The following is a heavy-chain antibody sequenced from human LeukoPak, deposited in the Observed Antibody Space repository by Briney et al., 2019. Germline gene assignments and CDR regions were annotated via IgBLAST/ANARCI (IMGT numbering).Heavy chain of an antibody. CDR2: INPNSGGT. CDR1: GYTFTGYY. J-gene: IGHJ3*02. D-gene: IGHD2-15*01. V-gene: IGHV1-2*02. Sequence: EASVKVSCKASGYTFTGYYMNWVRQAPGQGLEWMGWINPNSGGTNYAQKFQGRVTMTRDTSISTAYMELSRLRSDDTAVYYCARRYLSGYCSGGSCRDAFDIWGQGTMVTVSS. CDR3: ARRYLSGYCSGGSCRDAFDI.